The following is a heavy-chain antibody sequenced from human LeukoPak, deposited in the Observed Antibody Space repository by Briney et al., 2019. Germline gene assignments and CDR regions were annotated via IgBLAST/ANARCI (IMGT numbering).Heavy chain of an antibody. J-gene: IGHJ2*01. CDR3: ARSGITIFGVVIRYFDL. V-gene: IGHV1-69*13. D-gene: IGHD3-3*01. Sequence: ASVKVSCKASGGTFSSYAISWVRQAPGQGLEWMGGIIPIFGTANYAQKFQGRVAITADESTSTAYMELSSLRSEDTAVYYCARSGITIFGVVIRYFDLWGRGTLVTVSS. CDR2: IIPIFGTA. CDR1: GGTFSSYA.